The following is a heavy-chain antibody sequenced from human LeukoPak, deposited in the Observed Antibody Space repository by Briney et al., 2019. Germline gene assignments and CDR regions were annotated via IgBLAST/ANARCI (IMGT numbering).Heavy chain of an antibody. CDR2: ISSSSSTI. D-gene: IGHD2-2*01. V-gene: IGHV3-48*01. CDR3: ARGYCSTSVCYNEVIGH. Sequence: PGGSLRLSCAASGFAFSTYSMNWVRQAPGKGLEWVSYISSSSSTIYYADSVKGRFTISGDNADNSLYLQMNRLRAENTAVYYCARGYCSTSVCYNEVIGHWGQGTLVTVSS. CDR1: GFAFSTYS. J-gene: IGHJ4*02.